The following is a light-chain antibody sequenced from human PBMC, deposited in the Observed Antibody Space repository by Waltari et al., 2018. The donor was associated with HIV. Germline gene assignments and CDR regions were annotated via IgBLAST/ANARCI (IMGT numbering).Light chain of an antibody. CDR1: QSLVHRDGNTY. CDR2: RIS. Sequence: DIVMTQTPLSSPVTLGQPASISCTSSQSLVHRDGNTYLHWLHQRPGQPPRLLNDRISNRFSGVPDRFSGSGAGTDFTLKISRVEAEDVGVYYCMQATQFPQTFGQGTKVEIK. J-gene: IGKJ1*01. CDR3: MQATQFPQT. V-gene: IGKV2-24*01.